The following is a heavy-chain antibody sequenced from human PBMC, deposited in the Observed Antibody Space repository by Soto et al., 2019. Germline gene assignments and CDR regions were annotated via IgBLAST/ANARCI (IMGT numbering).Heavy chain of an antibody. CDR1: GYTFTHYY. D-gene: IGHD5-18*01. CDR2: INPNGGIT. J-gene: IGHJ4*02. V-gene: IGHV1-46*01. CDR3: ATSVNSAMAFDY. Sequence: ASVKVSCKASGYTFTHYYIHWVRQAPGQGLEWMGIINPNGGITTYAQKFRAGFSMTRDTSTSTVYLELSSLRSEDSAVYYCATSVNSAMAFDYWGQGXLVTVS.